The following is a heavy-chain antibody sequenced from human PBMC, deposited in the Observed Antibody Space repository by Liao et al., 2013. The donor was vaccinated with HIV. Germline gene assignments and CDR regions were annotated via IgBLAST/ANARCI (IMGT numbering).Heavy chain of an antibody. Sequence: QLQLQESGPGLVKPSETLSLTCTVSGGSIKSTNYYWGWIRQPPGKGLEWIGRIYYSGNTYYNPSLKSRVTLSVDTSKNQFSLSLSSVTAADTAVYYCARDVSLATLPIDYWGHGILVTVSS. J-gene: IGHJ4*01. CDR2: IYYSGNT. CDR1: GGSIKSTNYY. V-gene: IGHV4-39*07. D-gene: IGHD5-24*01. CDR3: ARDVSLATLPIDY.